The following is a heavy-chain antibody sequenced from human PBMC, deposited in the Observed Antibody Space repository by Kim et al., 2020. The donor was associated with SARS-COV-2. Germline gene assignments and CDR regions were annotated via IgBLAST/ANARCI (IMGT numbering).Heavy chain of an antibody. J-gene: IGHJ4*02. CDR1: GYTFTSYY. Sequence: ASVKVSCKASGYTFTSYYMHWVRQAPGQGLEWMGIINPSGGSTSYAQKFQGRVTMTRDTSTSTVYMELSSLRSEDTAVYYCAREGGGLEPDRTLKEVFDYWGQGTLVTVSS. CDR2: INPSGGST. CDR3: AREGGGLEPDRTLKEVFDY. D-gene: IGHD1-1*01. V-gene: IGHV1-46*01.